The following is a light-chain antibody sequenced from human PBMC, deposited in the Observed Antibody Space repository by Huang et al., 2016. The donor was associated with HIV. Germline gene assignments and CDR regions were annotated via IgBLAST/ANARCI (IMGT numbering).Light chain of an antibody. CDR1: QSVGTN. V-gene: IGKV3-15*01. CDR3: QQYHNWPPLT. Sequence: EIVLTQSPDTLSVSPGERATLSCRASQSVGTNLAWYQHKVGQAPRLLIYAASARATGIPGKFRGSGSGTEFTLTISSLQSEDFGLYYCQQYHNWPPLTFGGGTKVEIK. CDR2: AAS. J-gene: IGKJ4*01.